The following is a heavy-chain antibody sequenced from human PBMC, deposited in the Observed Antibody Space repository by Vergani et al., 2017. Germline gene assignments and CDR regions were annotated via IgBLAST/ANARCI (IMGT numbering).Heavy chain of an antibody. CDR1: GFTSSYYG. V-gene: IGHV1-46*03. J-gene: IGHJ6*03. D-gene: IGHD1-7*01. Sequence: QVHLVESGGGVVQPGRSLRLSCVVSGFTSSYYGMHWVRQAPGQGLEWMGIINPSGGSTSYAQKFQGRVTMTRDTSTSTVYMELSSLRSEDTAVYYCARDGAKLYYMDVWGKGP. CDR3: ARDGAKLYYMDV. CDR2: INPSGGST.